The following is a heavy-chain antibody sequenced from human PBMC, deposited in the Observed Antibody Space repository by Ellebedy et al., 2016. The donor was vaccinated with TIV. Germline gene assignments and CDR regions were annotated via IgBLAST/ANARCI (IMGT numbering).Heavy chain of an antibody. J-gene: IGHJ4*02. Sequence: GGSLRLXCAASGFTFSNAWMSWVRQAPGKGLEWVGRIKSKTDGGTTDYAAPVKGRFTISRDDSKSTLYLQMNSLKTEGTAVYYCTTERYSSTWYFYWGQGTLVTVSS. CDR2: IKSKTDGGTT. V-gene: IGHV3-15*01. CDR1: GFTFSNAW. CDR3: TTERYSSTWYFY. D-gene: IGHD6-13*01.